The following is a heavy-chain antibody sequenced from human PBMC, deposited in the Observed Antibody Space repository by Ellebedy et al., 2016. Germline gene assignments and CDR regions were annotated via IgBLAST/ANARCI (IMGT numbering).Heavy chain of an antibody. CDR2: INPSGGST. Sequence: ASVKVSCKASGYTFTSYYMHWVRQAPGQGLEWMGIINPSGGSTSYAQKFQGRVTMTRDTSTSTVYMELSSLRSEDTAVYYCARGSIVVVTATYFDYWGQGTLVTVSS. CDR1: GYTFTSYY. D-gene: IGHD2-21*02. J-gene: IGHJ4*02. V-gene: IGHV1-46*01. CDR3: ARGSIVVVTATYFDY.